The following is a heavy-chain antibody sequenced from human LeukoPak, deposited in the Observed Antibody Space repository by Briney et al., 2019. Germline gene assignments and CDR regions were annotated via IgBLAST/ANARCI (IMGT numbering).Heavy chain of an antibody. CDR3: ARGFLGSCSGGSCYSGY. Sequence: GGSLRLSCAASGFTFSNYDMHWVRQAPGKGLEWVAIISYDGSNKYFVDSVKGLFTISRDNSKNTLYLQMNSLRVEDAAVYYCARGFLGSCSGGSCYSGYWGQGTLVAVSS. J-gene: IGHJ4*02. CDR2: ISYDGSNK. V-gene: IGHV3-30*03. D-gene: IGHD2-15*01. CDR1: GFTFSNYD.